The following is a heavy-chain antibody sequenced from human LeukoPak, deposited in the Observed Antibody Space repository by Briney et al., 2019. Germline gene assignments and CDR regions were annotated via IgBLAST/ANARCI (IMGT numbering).Heavy chain of an antibody. CDR1: GGSISSSSYY. V-gene: IGHV4-39*07. CDR3: ARDNIFGSGAFDI. J-gene: IGHJ3*02. Sequence: PSETLSLTCTVSGGSISSSSYYWGWIRQPPGKGLEWIGSIYCSGSTYYNPSLKGRVTISVDTSKNQFSLKLSSVTAADTAVYYCARDNIFGSGAFDIWGQGTMVTVSS. CDR2: IYCSGST. D-gene: IGHD3-10*01.